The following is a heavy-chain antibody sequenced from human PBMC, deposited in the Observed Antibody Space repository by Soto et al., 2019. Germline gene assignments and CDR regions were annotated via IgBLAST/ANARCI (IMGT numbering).Heavy chain of an antibody. CDR2: ISHTGST. CDR3: ARAVAPYLGTWFDP. V-gene: IGHV4-30-2*01. J-gene: IGHJ5*02. Sequence: QLQLQESGSGLVKPSQTLSLTCAVSGGSITSGNSYSWSWIRQPPGKGLEWIGSISHTGSTSYNPSLKGRVTMSVDKSKNHFSLKLSSVTAADMAVYYYARAVAPYLGTWFDPWGQGTLVIVSS. CDR1: GGSITSGNSYS. D-gene: IGHD3-16*01.